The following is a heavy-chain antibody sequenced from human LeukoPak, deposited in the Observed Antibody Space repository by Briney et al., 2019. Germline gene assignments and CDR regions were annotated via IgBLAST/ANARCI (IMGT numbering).Heavy chain of an antibody. CDR2: IQYDDSEK. CDR1: AFTFTFSTSG. V-gene: IGHV3-30*02. J-gene: IGHJ4*02. D-gene: IGHD4-23*01. CDR3: AKAKPTDYGGNPTLYYFDY. Sequence: GRSLRLSCAASAFTFTFSTSGMHWVRQAPGKGLEWVAFIQYDDSEKYYADSVRGRCTISRDNSKNTVYLQMNSLRAEDTALYYCAKAKPTDYGGNPTLYYFDYWGQGTLVTVSS.